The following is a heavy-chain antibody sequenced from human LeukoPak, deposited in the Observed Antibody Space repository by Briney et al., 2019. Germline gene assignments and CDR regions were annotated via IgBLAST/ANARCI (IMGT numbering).Heavy chain of an antibody. J-gene: IGHJ5*02. Sequence: PSETLSLTCAVYGGSFSGYYWSWIRQPPGKGLEWIGEINHSGSTSYNPSLKSRVTISVDTSKNQFSLKLSSVTAADTAVYYCARRDYYGSGSSKAPRDWFDPWGQGTLVTVSS. CDR2: INHSGST. CDR1: GGSFSGYY. CDR3: ARRDYYGSGSSKAPRDWFDP. V-gene: IGHV4-34*01. D-gene: IGHD3-10*01.